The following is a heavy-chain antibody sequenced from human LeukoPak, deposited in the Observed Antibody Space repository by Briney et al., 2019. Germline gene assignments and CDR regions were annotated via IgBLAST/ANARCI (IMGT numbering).Heavy chain of an antibody. CDR2: FDPEEHKR. CDR3: AKGPPGSDNDWYFNP. J-gene: IGHJ2*01. Sequence: ASVKVSCKVSGYTLTELCIHWVGQAPGKGLEWMGGFDPEEHKRIYAQKFKGRVTLTEDTSTDTAYIELSSLRIEDTCVYVCAKGPPGSDNDWYFNPWGRGTLVTVSS. CDR1: GYTLTELC. D-gene: IGHD6-19*01. V-gene: IGHV1-24*01.